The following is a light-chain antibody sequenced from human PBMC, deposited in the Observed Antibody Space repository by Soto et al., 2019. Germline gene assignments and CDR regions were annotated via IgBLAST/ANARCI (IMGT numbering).Light chain of an antibody. Sequence: EIVMTQSPATLSVSPGERATLSCRASQSVSSNLAWYQHKPGQAPRLLIYGASTRATGIPARFSGSGSGTEFTLTISRLQSEDFAVYYCQQYNTSPPAEVTFGHGTKVDIK. CDR1: QSVSSN. CDR2: GAS. CDR3: QQYNTSPPAEVT. V-gene: IGKV3-15*01. J-gene: IGKJ3*01.